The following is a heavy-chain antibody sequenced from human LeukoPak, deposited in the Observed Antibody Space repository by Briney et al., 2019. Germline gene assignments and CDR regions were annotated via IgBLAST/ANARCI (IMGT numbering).Heavy chain of an antibody. J-gene: IGHJ5*02. CDR2: IYYSGST. D-gene: IGHD3-3*01. V-gene: IGHV4-59*11. Sequence: SETLSLTYTVSGGSISSHYWSWIRQPPGKGLEWIGYIYYSGSTNYNPSLKSRVTISVDTSKNQFSLKLSSVTAADTAVYYCARALEYYDFWSGYFGGGMGWFDPWGQGTLVTVSS. CDR3: ARALEYYDFWSGYFGGGMGWFDP. CDR1: GGSISSHY.